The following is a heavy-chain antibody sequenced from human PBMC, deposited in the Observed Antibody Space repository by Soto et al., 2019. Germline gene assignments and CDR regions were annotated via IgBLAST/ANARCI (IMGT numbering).Heavy chain of an antibody. CDR2: IYYSGST. CDR1: GGSISSYY. V-gene: IGHV4-59*01. CDR3: ARGGGDLAVASY. Sequence: QVQLQESGPGLVKPSETLSLTCTVSGGSISSYYWSWIRQPPGKGLEWIGYIYYSGSTNYNPSLKSRVTISVDTSKNQFSLKLSSVTAADTAVYYCARGGGDLAVASYWGQGTLVTVSS. D-gene: IGHD6-19*01. J-gene: IGHJ4*02.